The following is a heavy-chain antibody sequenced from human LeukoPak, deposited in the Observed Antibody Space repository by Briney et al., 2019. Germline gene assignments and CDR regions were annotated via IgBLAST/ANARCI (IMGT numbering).Heavy chain of an antibody. CDR1: GGSISSGSYY. J-gene: IGHJ4*02. CDR2: IYTTGST. V-gene: IGHV4-61*02. D-gene: IGHD3-16*01. Sequence: SQTLSLTCTVSGGSISSGSYYWSWIRQPAGKGLDWIGRIYTTGSTNYNPSLKSRVTISVDTSKNQFSLKLTSVSAADTAVYYCARSEINDYFKYWGPGILVTVST. CDR3: ARSEINDYFKY.